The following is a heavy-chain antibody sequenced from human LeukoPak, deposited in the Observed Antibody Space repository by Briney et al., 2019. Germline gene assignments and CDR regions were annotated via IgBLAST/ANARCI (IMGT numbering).Heavy chain of an antibody. CDR2: IYYSGST. V-gene: IGHV4-39*01. J-gene: IGHJ6*03. Sequence: PSETLSLTCTVSGGSISSSSYYWGWIRQPPGKGLEWIGSIYYSGSTYYNPSLKSRVTISVDTSKNQFSLKLSSVTAADTAVYYCAKAGYGSGSYSYYYYYYMDVWGKGTTVTISS. D-gene: IGHD3-10*01. CDR1: GGSISSSSYY. CDR3: AKAGYGSGSYSYYYYYYMDV.